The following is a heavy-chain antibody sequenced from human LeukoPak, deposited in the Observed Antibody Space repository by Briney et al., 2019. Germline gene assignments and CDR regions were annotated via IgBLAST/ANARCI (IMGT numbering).Heavy chain of an antibody. V-gene: IGHV4-31*03. Sequence: SQTLSLTCTVSGGSISSGGYYWSWIRQHPGKGLEWIGYIYYSGSTYYNPSLKSRVTISVDTSKNQFSLKLSSVTAADTAVYYCARVRMVRGVKPYYFDYWGQGTLVTVSS. D-gene: IGHD3-10*01. J-gene: IGHJ4*02. CDR3: ARVRMVRGVKPYYFDY. CDR2: IYYSGST. CDR1: GGSISSGGYY.